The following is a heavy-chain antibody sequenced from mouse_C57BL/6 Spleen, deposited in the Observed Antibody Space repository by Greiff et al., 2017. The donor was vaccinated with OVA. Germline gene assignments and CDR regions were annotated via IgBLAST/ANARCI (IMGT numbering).Heavy chain of an antibody. Sequence: EVQLQESGPGLVKPSQSLSLTCSVTGYSITSGYYWNWLRQFPGNKLEWMGYISYDGSNNYNPSLKNRISITRDTSKNQFFLKLNSVTTEDTATYYCARADGSSYFDYWGQGTTLTVSS. CDR1: GYSITSGYY. V-gene: IGHV3-6*01. CDR3: ARADGSSYFDY. D-gene: IGHD1-1*01. J-gene: IGHJ2*01. CDR2: ISYDGSN.